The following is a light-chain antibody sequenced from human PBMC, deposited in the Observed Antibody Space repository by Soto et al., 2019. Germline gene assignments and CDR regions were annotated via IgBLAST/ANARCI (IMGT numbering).Light chain of an antibody. V-gene: IGKV3-11*01. Sequence: EIVLTQSPATLSLSPGETATLSCRASQSIRNNLAWYQQKRGQAPRLLIYEASYRAPGIPARFTGSGSETDFTRTISSPEPEDFAVYYCQQRVNGLTLTFGQGTRLEI. CDR2: EAS. CDR3: QQRVNGLTLT. CDR1: QSIRNN. J-gene: IGKJ5*01.